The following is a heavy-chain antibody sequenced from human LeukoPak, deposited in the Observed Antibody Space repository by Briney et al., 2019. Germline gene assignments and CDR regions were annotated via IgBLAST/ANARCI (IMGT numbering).Heavy chain of an antibody. CDR1: GYTFTNYG. CDR3: VRDYFCSGGTCDDCFDP. CDR2: ISTYDHDT. Sequence: ASVKVSCKASGYTFTNYGISWVRQAPGQGLEWMAWISTYDHDTNHAQNFRGRVTMTTDTSTSTAYMELRSLGSGDTAVYYCVRDYFCSGGTCDDCFDPWGQGTLVTVSS. V-gene: IGHV1-18*01. J-gene: IGHJ5*02. D-gene: IGHD2-15*01.